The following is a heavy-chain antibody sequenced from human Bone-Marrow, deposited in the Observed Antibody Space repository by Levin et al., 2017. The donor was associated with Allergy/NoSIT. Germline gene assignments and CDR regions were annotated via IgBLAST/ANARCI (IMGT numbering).Heavy chain of an antibody. CDR2: ISDTGDST. CDR1: GFTFGSYA. J-gene: IGHJ6*02. V-gene: IGHV3-23*01. CDR3: AKEIAAVGYYYYGMDV. Sequence: GESLKISCAASGFTFGSYAMSWVRQAPGKGLEWVSVISDTGDSTFYADSVKGRFIISRDNSKNTLFLQMKSLRAEDTATYFCAKEIAAVGYYYYGMDVWGQGTTVTVSS. D-gene: IGHD6-6*01.